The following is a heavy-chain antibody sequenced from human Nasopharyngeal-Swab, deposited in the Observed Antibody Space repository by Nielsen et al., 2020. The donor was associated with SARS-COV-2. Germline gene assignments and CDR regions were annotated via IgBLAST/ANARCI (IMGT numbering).Heavy chain of an antibody. CDR3: ASEGSGVFGVVIYAFDI. CDR1: GYTLTVLP. J-gene: IGHJ3*02. D-gene: IGHD3-3*01. CDR2: VVPEDGEP. Sequence: SVKVSCKVSGYTLTVLPIHWVRQAPGKGLEWMGPVVPEDGEPIYAQNFQGRVTMTEDTSTYTAYMELSSLRSEDTAVYYCASEGSGVFGVVIYAFDIWGPGTLVTVSS. V-gene: IGHV1-24*01.